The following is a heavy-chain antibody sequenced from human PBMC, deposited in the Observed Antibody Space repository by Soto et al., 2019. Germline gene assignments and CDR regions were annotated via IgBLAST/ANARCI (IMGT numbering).Heavy chain of an antibody. V-gene: IGHV4-4*02. CDR2: LHHDGTT. D-gene: IGHD3-16*01. J-gene: IGHJ6*02. Sequence: QVQLQESGPGLVKPSETLSLTCAVSGGPIPTTTWWAWVRLPPGKGLEWIGELHHDGTTNYNPSLESRITMSLDKSNNHFSLKLTSVTAADTAIYYCATQTISYTWGVWGRGTTVTVSS. CDR3: ATQTISYTWGV. CDR1: GGPIPTTTW.